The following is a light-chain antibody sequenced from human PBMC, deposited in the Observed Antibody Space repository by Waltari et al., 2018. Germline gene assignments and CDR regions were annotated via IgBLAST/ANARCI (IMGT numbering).Light chain of an antibody. CDR2: KAS. CDR1: QSISSR. J-gene: IGKJ1*01. CDR3: QQYNGYPWT. Sequence: DIQMTQSPSTLSASVGDRVTITCRASQSISSRLAWYQQKPGKAPKLLIYKASSLESGVPSRFSGSGSGTEFTLTIINLQPDDFATYYCQQYNGYPWTFGQGTKVEIK. V-gene: IGKV1-5*03.